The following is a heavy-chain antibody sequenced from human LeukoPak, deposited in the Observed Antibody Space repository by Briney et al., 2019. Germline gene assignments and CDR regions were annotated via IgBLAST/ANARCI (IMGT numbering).Heavy chain of an antibody. D-gene: IGHD1-26*01. Sequence: PSETLSLTCTVSGASVNSGNYYWSWIRQPPGKGLEWIGYIYYYSGSADYNPSLKSRVTISVDTSKNQFSLMLASVTAADTAVYYSARLASGSYGPLTPFDYWGQGTLVTVSS. J-gene: IGHJ4*02. V-gene: IGHV4-61*01. CDR1: GASVNSGNYY. CDR3: ARLASGSYGPLTPFDY. CDR2: IYYYSGSA.